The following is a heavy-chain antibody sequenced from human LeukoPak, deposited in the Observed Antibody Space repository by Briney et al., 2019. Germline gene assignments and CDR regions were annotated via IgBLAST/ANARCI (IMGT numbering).Heavy chain of an antibody. CDR3: ARIMNGDYFDY. CDR2: MSYTGST. CDR1: GGSVSTYY. V-gene: IGHV4-59*02. Sequence: SETLSLTCSVSGGSVSTYYWNWIRQPPGKGLEYLGYMSYTGSTNCNPSVKSRLTISIDASRNQVSLNLTSVTAADTAVYYCARIMNGDYFDYWGQGTLVTVSS. D-gene: IGHD3-16*01. J-gene: IGHJ4*02.